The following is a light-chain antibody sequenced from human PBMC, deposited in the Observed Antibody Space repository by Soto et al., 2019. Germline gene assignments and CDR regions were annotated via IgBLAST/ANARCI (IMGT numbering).Light chain of an antibody. CDR1: QSVDSTY. V-gene: IGKV3-20*01. Sequence: EIVLTQSPGTLSLSPGERATLSCRSSQSVDSTYLTWYQQKPGQAPRLLIYGASGRATGIPDRFTGSGSGTAFTLTISRLEPEDFAVDFWQYYDSFRTFGQGTKVEI. CDR3: QYYDSFRT. J-gene: IGKJ1*01. CDR2: GAS.